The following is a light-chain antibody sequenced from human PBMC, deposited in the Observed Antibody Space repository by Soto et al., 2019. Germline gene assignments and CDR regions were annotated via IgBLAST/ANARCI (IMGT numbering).Light chain of an antibody. CDR3: QQYGSSRAIT. CDR1: QSVSSRY. Sequence: EILLTQSPGTLSLSPGERATLSWRASQSVSSRYLAWYQQKPGQAPRLLIYGASSRATGIPDRFSGSGSGTDFTLTISRLETEDFAVYYCQQYGSSRAITFGQGTRLEIK. J-gene: IGKJ5*01. CDR2: GAS. V-gene: IGKV3-20*01.